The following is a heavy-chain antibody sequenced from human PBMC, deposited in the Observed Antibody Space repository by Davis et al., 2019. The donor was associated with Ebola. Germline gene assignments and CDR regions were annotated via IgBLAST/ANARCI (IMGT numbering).Heavy chain of an antibody. V-gene: IGHV1-69*04. CDR3: ARGLLYDFWSGYYLDV. D-gene: IGHD3-3*01. J-gene: IGHJ6*02. CDR1: GSTFSSYA. CDR2: IIPILGIA. Sequence: SVKVSCKASGSTFSSYAISWVRQAPGQGLEWMGRIIPILGIANYAQKFQGRVTITADKSTSTAYMELSSLRSEDTAVYYCARGLLYDFWSGYYLDVWGQGTTVTVSS.